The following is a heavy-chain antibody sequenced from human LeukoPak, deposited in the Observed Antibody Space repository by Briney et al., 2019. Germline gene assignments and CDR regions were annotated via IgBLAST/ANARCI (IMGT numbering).Heavy chain of an antibody. Sequence: ASVKVSCKASGYTFTSYAMNWVRQAPGQGLEWMGWINTKTGNPTYAQGFTGRFVFSLDTSVSTAYLQISSLSSEDTAVYYCARAYIVNTNGDNVYYYMDVWGTGTTVTVSS. CDR1: GYTFTSYA. CDR2: INTKTGNP. J-gene: IGHJ6*03. V-gene: IGHV7-4-1*02. CDR3: ARAYIVNTNGDNVYYYMDV. D-gene: IGHD5-24*01.